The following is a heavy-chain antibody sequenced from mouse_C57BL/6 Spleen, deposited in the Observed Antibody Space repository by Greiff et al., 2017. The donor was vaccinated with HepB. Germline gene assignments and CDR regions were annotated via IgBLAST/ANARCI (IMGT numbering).Heavy chain of an antibody. V-gene: IGHV5-17*01. Sequence: EVMLVESGGGLVKPGGSLKLSCAASGFTFSDYGMHWVRQAPEKGLEWVAYISSGSSTIYYADTVKGRFTISRDNAKNTLFLQMTSLRSEDTAMYYCARGVHYAMDYWGQGTSVTVSS. CDR3: ARGVHYAMDY. CDR2: ISSGSSTI. CDR1: GFTFSDYG. J-gene: IGHJ4*01.